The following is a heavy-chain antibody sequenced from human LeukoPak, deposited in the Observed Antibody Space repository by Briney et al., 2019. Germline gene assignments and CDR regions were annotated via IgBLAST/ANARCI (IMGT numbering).Heavy chain of an antibody. Sequence: PSETLSLTCTVSGGSISSGGYSWSWIRQHPGKGLEWIGYIYYSGSTYYNPSLKSRVTISVDTSKNQFSLKLSSVTAADTAAYYCARSLYSSSWAPYYYYGMDVWGQGTTVTVSS. CDR3: ARSLYSSSWAPYYYYGMDV. V-gene: IGHV4-31*03. J-gene: IGHJ6*02. CDR2: IYYSGST. CDR1: GGSISSGGYS. D-gene: IGHD6-13*01.